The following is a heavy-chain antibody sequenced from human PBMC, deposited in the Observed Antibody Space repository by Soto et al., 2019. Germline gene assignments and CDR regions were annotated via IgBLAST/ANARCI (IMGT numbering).Heavy chain of an antibody. CDR1: GGSISSGDYY. CDR3: ARELGQYYYGSGRELDWFDP. J-gene: IGHJ5*02. CDR2: IYYSGST. D-gene: IGHD3-10*01. V-gene: IGHV4-30-4*01. Sequence: QVQLQESGPGLVKPSQTLSLTCTVSGGSISSGDYYWSWIRQPPGKGLEWIGYIYYSGSTYYNPALKSRVTISVATSKNQFSLKLSSVTAADTAVYYCARELGQYYYGSGRELDWFDPWGQGTLVTVSS.